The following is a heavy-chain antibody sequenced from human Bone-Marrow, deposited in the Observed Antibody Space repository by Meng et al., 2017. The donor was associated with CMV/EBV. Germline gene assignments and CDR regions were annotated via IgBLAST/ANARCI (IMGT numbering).Heavy chain of an antibody. CDR2: IIPILGIA. D-gene: IGHD6-19*01. Sequence: SVKVSCKASGGTFSSYTISWVRQAPGQGLEWMGRIIPILGIANYAQKFQGRVTITADKSTSTAYMELSSLRSEDTAVYYCARDSPTEGSGCHDWGQGTLVTVSS. J-gene: IGHJ4*02. CDR3: ARDSPTEGSGCHD. CDR1: GGTFSSYT. V-gene: IGHV1-69*04.